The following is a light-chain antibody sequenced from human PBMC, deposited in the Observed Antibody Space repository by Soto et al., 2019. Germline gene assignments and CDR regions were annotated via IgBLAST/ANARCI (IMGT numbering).Light chain of an antibody. CDR3: NSFTSSTTWV. Sequence: QSALTQPASVSGPPGQSITISCTGTSSDVGSFHYVSWYQQHPGKVPKLMIYDVTNRPSGVSNRFSGSKSGNTASLIISGLQAEDEADYYCNSFTSSTTWVFGGGTKLTVL. J-gene: IGLJ3*02. CDR1: SSDVGSFHY. V-gene: IGLV2-14*01. CDR2: DVT.